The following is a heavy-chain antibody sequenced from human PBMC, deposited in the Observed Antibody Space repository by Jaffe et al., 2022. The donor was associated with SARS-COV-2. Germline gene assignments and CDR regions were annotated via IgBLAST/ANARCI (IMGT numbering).Heavy chain of an antibody. D-gene: IGHD3-10*01. CDR3: ARGLPYGSGQYYYYYYMDV. CDR2: INHSGST. J-gene: IGHJ6*03. Sequence: QVQLQQWGAGLLKPSETLSLTCAVYGGSFSGYYWSWIRQPPGKGLEWIGEINHSGSTNYNPSLKSRVTISVDTSKNQFSLKLSSVTAADTAVYYCARGLPYGSGQYYYYYYMDVWGKGTTVTVSS. CDR1: GGSFSGYY. V-gene: IGHV4-34*01.